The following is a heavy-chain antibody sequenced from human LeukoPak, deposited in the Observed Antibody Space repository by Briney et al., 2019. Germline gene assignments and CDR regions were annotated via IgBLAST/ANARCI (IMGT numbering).Heavy chain of an antibody. V-gene: IGHV4-61*01. CDR3: ARGLMMAIAGRGEFHY. CDR2: IYYTGTT. J-gene: IGHJ4*02. CDR1: GGSVSSTNYC. Sequence: SETLSLTCTVSGGSVSSTNYCWSWIRQPPGKGLEWIGYIYYTGTTNYNPSLKSRVTISVDTSKNQFSLKLSSVTAADTAVYYCARGLMMAIAGRGEFHYWGQGTLVTVSS. D-gene: IGHD6-13*01.